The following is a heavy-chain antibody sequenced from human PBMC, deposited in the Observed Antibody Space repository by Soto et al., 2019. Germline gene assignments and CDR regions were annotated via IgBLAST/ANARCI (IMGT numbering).Heavy chain of an antibody. V-gene: IGHV4-39*01. CDR3: ARLPGLADVYDILTGYYKPPR. CDR1: GGSISSSSYY. D-gene: IGHD3-9*01. CDR2: IYYSGST. Sequence: KPSETLSLTCTVSGGSISSSSYYWGWIRQPPGEGLEWIGSIYYSGSTYYNPSLKSRVTISVDTSKNQFSLKLSSVTAADTAVYYCARLPGLADVYDILTGYYKPPRWGQGTLVTVSS. J-gene: IGHJ4*02.